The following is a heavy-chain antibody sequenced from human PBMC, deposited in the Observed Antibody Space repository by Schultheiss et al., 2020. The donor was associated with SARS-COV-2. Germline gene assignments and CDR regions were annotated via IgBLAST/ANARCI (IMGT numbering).Heavy chain of an antibody. CDR2: IKQDGSEK. Sequence: GGSLRLSCAASGFTFSSSAMSWVRQAPGKGLEWVANIKQDGSEKYYVDSVKGRFTISRDNAKNSLYLQMNSLRAEDTAVYYCATNYYDSSGSDYWGQGTLVTVSS. CDR3: ATNYYDSSGSDY. V-gene: IGHV3-7*01. D-gene: IGHD3-22*01. CDR1: GFTFSSSA. J-gene: IGHJ4*02.